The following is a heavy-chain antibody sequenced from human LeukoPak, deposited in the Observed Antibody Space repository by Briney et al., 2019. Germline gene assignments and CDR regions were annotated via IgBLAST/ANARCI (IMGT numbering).Heavy chain of an antibody. V-gene: IGHV4-34*01. CDR1: GESFSGDY. Sequence: SDTLSLTCAVYGESFSGDYWSWIRQPPGKGLECIGEINHSGSTNHHPSLNSPVTISVDTSKNQFSLKLSSVTAADTAVYYCARQPRGWFDPWGQGTLVTVSS. J-gene: IGHJ5*02. CDR2: INHSGST. CDR3: ARQPRGWFDP.